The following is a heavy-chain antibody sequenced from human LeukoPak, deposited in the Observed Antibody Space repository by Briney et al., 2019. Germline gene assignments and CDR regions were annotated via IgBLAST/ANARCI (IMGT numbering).Heavy chain of an antibody. CDR3: AKDRDSSGYYTHDY. CDR1: GFSFSSYG. D-gene: IGHD3-22*01. CDR2: IRYDGSNK. J-gene: IGHJ4*02. Sequence: PGRSLRLSCAASGFSFSSYGMHWVRQAPGKGLEWVAFIRYDGSNKYYADSVKGRFTISRDNSKNTLYLQMNSLRAEDTAVYYCAKDRDSSGYYTHDYWGQGTLVTVSS. V-gene: IGHV3-30*02.